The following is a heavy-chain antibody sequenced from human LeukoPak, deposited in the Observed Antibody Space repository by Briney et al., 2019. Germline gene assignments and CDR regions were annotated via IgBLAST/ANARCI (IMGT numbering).Heavy chain of an antibody. CDR1: GGSFSGYY. D-gene: IGHD3-16*01. J-gene: IGHJ4*02. CDR2: INHSGST. V-gene: IGHV4-34*01. CDR3: ARGLPMITFGGVISPPYDY. Sequence: KTSETLSLTCGVYGGSFSGYYWSWIRQPPGKGLEWIGEINHSGSTNYNPSLKSRVTISVDTSKNQFSLKLSSVTAADTAVYYCARGLPMITFGGVISPPYDYWGQGTLVTVSS.